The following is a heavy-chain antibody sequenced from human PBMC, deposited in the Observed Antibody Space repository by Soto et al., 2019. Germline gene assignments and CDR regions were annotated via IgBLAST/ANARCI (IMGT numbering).Heavy chain of an antibody. J-gene: IGHJ4*02. CDR1: GFTFSSYG. CDR2: ISYDGSNK. Sequence: HPGGSLRLSCAASGFTFSSYGMHWVRQAPGKGLEWVAVISYDGSNKYYADSVKGRFTISRDNSKNTLYLQMNSLRAEDTAVYYCAKDQQWLVTSIPGNWGQGTLVTVSS. V-gene: IGHV3-30*18. CDR3: AKDQQWLVTSIPGN. D-gene: IGHD6-19*01.